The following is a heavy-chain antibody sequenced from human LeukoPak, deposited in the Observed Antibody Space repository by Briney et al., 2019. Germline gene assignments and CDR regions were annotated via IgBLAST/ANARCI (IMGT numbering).Heavy chain of an antibody. J-gene: IGHJ6*03. CDR3: ARAPKCTVTVCYYYMDV. CDR2: MNPHSGNT. Sequence: GASVKVSCKASGYTFTSYGISWVRQAPGQGLEWMGWMNPHSGNTGYAQKFQGRVTMTRNTSISTAYMELSSLRSEDTAVYYCARAPKCTVTVCYYYMDVWGKGTTVTISS. V-gene: IGHV1-8*02. D-gene: IGHD4-17*01. CDR1: GYTFTSYG.